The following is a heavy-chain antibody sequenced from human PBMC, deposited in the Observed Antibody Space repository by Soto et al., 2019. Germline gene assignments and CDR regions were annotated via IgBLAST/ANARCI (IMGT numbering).Heavy chain of an antibody. CDR2: IYYSGST. V-gene: IGHV4-30-4*01. J-gene: IGHJ4*02. CDR3: ARNVIVVVPAAMPGGFDY. D-gene: IGHD2-2*01. CDR1: GGSISSGDYY. Sequence: QVQLQESGPGLVKPSQTLSLTCTVSGGSISSGDYYWSWIRQPPGKGLEWIGYIYYSGSTYYNPSLKSRVTISVDTSKNQCSLKLSSVTAADTAVYYSARNVIVVVPAAMPGGFDYWVQGTLVTVSS.